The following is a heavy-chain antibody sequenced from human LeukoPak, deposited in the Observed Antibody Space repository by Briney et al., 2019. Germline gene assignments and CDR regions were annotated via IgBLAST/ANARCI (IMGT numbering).Heavy chain of an antibody. J-gene: IGHJ4*02. D-gene: IGHD5-12*01. Sequence: SVKVSCKASGGTFSSYAISWVRHAPGQGLEWMGVIIPIFGTANYAQKFQGRVTITADESTSTAYMELSSLRSEDTAVYYCARDSGYSGYDLRCDYWGQGTLVTVSS. CDR1: GGTFSSYA. CDR2: IIPIFGTA. V-gene: IGHV1-69*13. CDR3: ARDSGYSGYDLRCDY.